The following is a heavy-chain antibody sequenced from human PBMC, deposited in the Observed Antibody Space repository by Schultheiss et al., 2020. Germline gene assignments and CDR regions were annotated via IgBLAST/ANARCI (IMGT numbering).Heavy chain of an antibody. V-gene: IGHV1-69*13. CDR3: ARESIVVVPATRNYYYYYGTHV. J-gene: IGHJ6*02. D-gene: IGHD2-2*01. Sequence: SVKVSCKASGGTFSSYAISWVRQAPGQGLEWMGGIIPIFGTANYAQKFQGRVTITADESTSTAYMELSSLRSEDTAVYYCARESIVVVPATRNYYYYYGTHVWGQRATVTVSS. CDR2: IIPIFGTA. CDR1: GGTFSSYA.